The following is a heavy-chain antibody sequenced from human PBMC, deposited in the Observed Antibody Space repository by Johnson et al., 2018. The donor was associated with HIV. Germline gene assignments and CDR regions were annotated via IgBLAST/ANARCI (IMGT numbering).Heavy chain of an antibody. V-gene: IGHV3-13*01. CDR1: GFTFSSYD. CDR3: ARAYGRGLGYSNSWLDAFDI. J-gene: IGHJ3*02. D-gene: IGHD6-13*01. Sequence: VQLVESGGGLVQPGESLRLSCAASGFTFSSYDMHWVRQSTGKGLEWVSGIGAAGETHYPDPVKGRFTVSIDNATHSLYLHMNNLRVGETAVYYCARAYGRGLGYSNSWLDAFDIWGQGTMVTVSS. CDR2: IGAAGET.